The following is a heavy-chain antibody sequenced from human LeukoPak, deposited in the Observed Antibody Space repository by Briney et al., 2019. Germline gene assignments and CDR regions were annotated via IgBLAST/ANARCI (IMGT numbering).Heavy chain of an antibody. V-gene: IGHV4-59*08. CDR3: ARHGDSGSGYYDY. Sequence: PSETLSLTCTVSGGCITSYYWSWIRQPPGKGLEWVGYIFYSGSTNYNPSLKSRVTISVDTSKNQFSLKVRSVTAADTAVYYCARHGDSGSGYYDYWGQGTLVTVSS. CDR1: GGCITSYY. CDR2: IFYSGST. D-gene: IGHD6-19*01. J-gene: IGHJ4*02.